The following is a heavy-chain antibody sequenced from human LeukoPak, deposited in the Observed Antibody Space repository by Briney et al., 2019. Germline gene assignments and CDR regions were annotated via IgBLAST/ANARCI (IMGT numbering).Heavy chain of an antibody. V-gene: IGHV3-30*03. Sequence: GRSLRLSCAASGFTFSSSAMHWVRQAPGKGLEWVAVISYDESNKYYADSVKGRFTISRDNSKNTLYLQMNSLRAEDTAVYYCARGTDTKPFWSGYWVDVWGQGTTVTVSS. CDR3: ARGTDTKPFWSGYWVDV. CDR2: ISYDESNK. CDR1: GFTFSSSA. D-gene: IGHD3-3*01. J-gene: IGHJ6*02.